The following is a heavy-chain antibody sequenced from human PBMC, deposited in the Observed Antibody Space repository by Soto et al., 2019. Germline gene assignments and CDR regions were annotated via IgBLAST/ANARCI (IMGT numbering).Heavy chain of an antibody. CDR1: GFTFSSYW. D-gene: IGHD3-10*01. J-gene: IGHJ4*02. CDR3: ARDKVPFYGPGSFAY. CDR2: ITSDGSDT. V-gene: IGHV3-74*01. Sequence: EVQLVESGGGSVQPGGSLRLSCAASGFTFSSYWMHWVRQAPGKGLVWVSRITSDGSDTTYADSVKGRFTISRDNAKNTLLLQLNSLRAEDTAVYYCARDKVPFYGPGSFAYWGQGTLVTVSS.